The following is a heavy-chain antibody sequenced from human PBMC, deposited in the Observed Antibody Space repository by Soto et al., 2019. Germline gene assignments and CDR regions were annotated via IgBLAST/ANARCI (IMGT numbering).Heavy chain of an antibody. CDR1: GFTFSSYA. CDR2: ISSNGGST. D-gene: IGHD1-26*01. CDR3: VNLRVGPSIVGADYFDY. J-gene: IGHJ4*02. V-gene: IGHV3-64D*08. Sequence: GGSLRLSCSASGFTFSSYAMHWVRQAPGKGLEYVSAISSNGGSTYYADSVKGRFTISRDNSKNTLYLQMSSLRAEDTAVYYCVNLRVGPSIVGADYFDYWGQGTLVTVSS.